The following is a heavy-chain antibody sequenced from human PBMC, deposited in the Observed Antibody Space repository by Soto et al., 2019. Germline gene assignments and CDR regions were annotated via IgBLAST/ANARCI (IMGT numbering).Heavy chain of an antibody. V-gene: IGHV3-9*01. CDR3: AKDGDDSYGPFDY. CDR2: ISWNSGSI. CDR1: GFTFDDYA. D-gene: IGHD5-18*01. Sequence: GGSLRLSCAASGFTFDDYAMHWVRQAPGKGLEWVSGISWNSGSIGYADSVKGRFTISRDNAKNSLYLQMNSLRAEDTALYYSAKDGDDSYGPFDYWGQGTLVTVSS. J-gene: IGHJ4*02.